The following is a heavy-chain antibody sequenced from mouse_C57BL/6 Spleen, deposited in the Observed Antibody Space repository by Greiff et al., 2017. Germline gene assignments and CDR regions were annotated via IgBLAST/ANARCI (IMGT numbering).Heavy chain of an antibody. CDR1: GFTFSSYT. J-gene: IGHJ2*01. V-gene: IGHV5-9*01. CDR2: ISGGGGNT. CDR3: ARDYGSSFDY. D-gene: IGHD1-1*01. Sequence: EVKLMESGGGLVKPGGSLKLSCAASGFTFSSYTMSWVRQTPEKRLEWVATISGGGGNTYYPDSVKGRFTISRDNAKNTLYLQMSSLRSEDTALYYCARDYGSSFDYWGQGTTLTVSS.